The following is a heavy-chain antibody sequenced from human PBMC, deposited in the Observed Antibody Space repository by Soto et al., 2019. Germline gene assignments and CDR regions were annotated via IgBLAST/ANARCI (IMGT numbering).Heavy chain of an antibody. V-gene: IGHV3-23*01. J-gene: IGHJ4*02. CDR3: AKDTRKKGQQWLVRQPPTDY. Sequence: GGSLRLSCAASEFTFSNYAMSWVRQAPGKGLEWVSAISGSGGSTYYADSVKGRFTISRDNSKNTLYLQMNSLRAEDTAVYYCAKDTRKKGQQWLVRQPPTDYWGQGTLVTVSS. D-gene: IGHD6-19*01. CDR1: EFTFSNYA. CDR2: ISGSGGST.